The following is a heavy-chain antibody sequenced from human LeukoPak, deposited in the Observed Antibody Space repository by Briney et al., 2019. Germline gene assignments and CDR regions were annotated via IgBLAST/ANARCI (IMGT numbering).Heavy chain of an antibody. D-gene: IGHD6-19*01. Sequence: SETLSLTCAVYGGSFSGYYWSWIRQPPGKGLEWIGEINHSGSTYYNPSLKSRVTILVDRSKNQFSLKLSSVTAADTAVYYCARVTGSGFIDYWGQGTLVTVSS. CDR3: ARVTGSGFIDY. V-gene: IGHV4-34*01. J-gene: IGHJ4*02. CDR1: GGSFSGYY. CDR2: INHSGST.